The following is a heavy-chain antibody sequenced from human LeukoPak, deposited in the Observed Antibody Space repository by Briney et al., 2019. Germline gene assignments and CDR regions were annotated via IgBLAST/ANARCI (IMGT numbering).Heavy chain of an antibody. J-gene: IGHJ6*04. CDR2: IIPIFGTA. Sequence: SVTVSCKASGGTFSSYAISWVRQAPGQGLEWMGGIIPIFGTANYAQKFQGRVTITADKSTRTAYMELSSLRSEDTAVYYCASRIVVVPAAMLTGPDNYYYGMDVWGKGTTVTVSS. D-gene: IGHD2-2*01. CDR1: GGTFSSYA. CDR3: ASRIVVVPAAMLTGPDNYYYGMDV. V-gene: IGHV1-69*06.